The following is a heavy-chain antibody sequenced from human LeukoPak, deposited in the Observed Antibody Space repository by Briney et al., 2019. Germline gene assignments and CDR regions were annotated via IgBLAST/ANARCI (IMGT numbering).Heavy chain of an antibody. CDR1: GYSFTSYW. CDR2: IYPGDSDT. J-gene: IGHJ6*03. CDR3: ARWALLVGSGSYYTPDYYYYYYMDV. V-gene: IGHV5-51*01. D-gene: IGHD3-10*01. Sequence: RGESLKISCKGSGYSFTSYWIGWVRQMPGKGLEWMGIIYPGDSDTRYSPSFQGQVTISADKSISTAYLQWSSLKASDTAMYYCARWALLVGSGSYYTPDYYYYYYMDVWGKGTTVTISS.